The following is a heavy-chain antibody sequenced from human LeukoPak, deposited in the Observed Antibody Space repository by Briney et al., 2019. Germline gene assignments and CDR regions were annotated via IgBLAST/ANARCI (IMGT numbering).Heavy chain of an antibody. V-gene: IGHV1-69*06. CDR3: ASVTTVTTKGHGAFDI. D-gene: IGHD4-17*01. J-gene: IGHJ3*02. CDR2: IIPIFGTA. Sequence: GASVKVSCKASGYTFTSYAISWVRQAPGQGLEWMGGIIPIFGTANYAQKFQGRVTITADKSTSTAYMELSSLRSEDTAVYYCASVTTVTTKGHGAFDIWGQGTMVTVSS. CDR1: GYTFTSYA.